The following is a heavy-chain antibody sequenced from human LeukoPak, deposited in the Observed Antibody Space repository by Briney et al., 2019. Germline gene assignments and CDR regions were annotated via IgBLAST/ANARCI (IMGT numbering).Heavy chain of an antibody. D-gene: IGHD3-22*01. CDR2: FSGSTGYT. V-gene: IGHV3-21*01. Sequence: GGSLRLSRAASGFTFSSYTMNWVRQAPGKGLEWVSSFSGSTGYTYYADSVKGRFTISRDNAKNSLYLQMNSLRAEDTAVYYCARDSLYDSGGYDAFDIWGQGTMVTVSS. CDR3: ARDSLYDSGGYDAFDI. CDR1: GFTFSSYT. J-gene: IGHJ3*02.